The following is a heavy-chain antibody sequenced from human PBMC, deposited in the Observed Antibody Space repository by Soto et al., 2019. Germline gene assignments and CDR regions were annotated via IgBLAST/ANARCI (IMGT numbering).Heavy chain of an antibody. CDR1: GSTFNTYG. D-gene: IGHD3-3*01. V-gene: IGHV1-18*01. CDR2: ISAYDGKT. Sequence: GASVKVSCKPSGSTFNTYGINWVRQAPGQGLELMGWISAYDGKTTYAEKFQGRVTLTTDTSTSTAYMELRSLRSDDTAIYYCARDPHEFWTSYWFDPWGQGTPVTVSS. CDR3: ARDPHEFWTSYWFDP. J-gene: IGHJ5*02.